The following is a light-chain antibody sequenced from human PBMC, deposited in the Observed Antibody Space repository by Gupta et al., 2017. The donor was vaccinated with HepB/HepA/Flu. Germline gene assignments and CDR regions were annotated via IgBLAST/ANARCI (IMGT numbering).Light chain of an antibody. CDR2: DVS. J-gene: IGLJ3*02. V-gene: IGLV2-14*03. Sequence: QSALTQPASASGSLGQPITISCTGTSSDVGGYNLVSWYQQHPGTAPKLMIYDVSYRPAGVSNRFSGSKSGNTASLTISGLQNEDEADYYCSSYTTSSTLVFGGGTKLTVL. CDR3: SSYTTSSTLV. CDR1: SSDVGGYNL.